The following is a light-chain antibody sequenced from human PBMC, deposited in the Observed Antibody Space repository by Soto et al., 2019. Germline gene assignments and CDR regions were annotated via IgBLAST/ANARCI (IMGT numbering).Light chain of an antibody. V-gene: IGLV3-27*01. CDR2: KDS. J-gene: IGLJ2*01. CDR1: VLAKKY. CDR3: YSAADDKGV. Sequence: SYELTQPSSVSVSPGQTARITCSGDVLAKKYARWFQQKQGQAPVLVIYKDSERPSGIPERFSGSSSGTTVTLTISGAQVEDEADYYCYSAADDKGVFGGGTKVTV.